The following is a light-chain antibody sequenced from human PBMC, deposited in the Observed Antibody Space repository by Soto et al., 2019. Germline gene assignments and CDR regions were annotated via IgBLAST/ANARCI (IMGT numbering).Light chain of an antibody. V-gene: IGKV1-16*01. J-gene: IGKJ2*01. CDR2: AAS. CDR3: QQYYSYPYT. Sequence: DIQMTQSPSSLSASVGDRVTITCRASQGISKYLAWYQQKPGKVPKLLIYAASTLQSGVPSRFSGSGSGTDFTLTISCLQSEDFATYYCQQYYSYPYTFGQGTKLEIK. CDR1: QGISKY.